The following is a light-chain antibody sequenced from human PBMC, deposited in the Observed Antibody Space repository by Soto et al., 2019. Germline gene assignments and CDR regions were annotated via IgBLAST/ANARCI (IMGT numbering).Light chain of an antibody. CDR1: QDISTW. V-gene: IGKV1-12*01. CDR3: QQAHSFPIT. J-gene: IGKJ5*01. Sequence: DIQKTQGPSSLSAYVGTRFTATCRASQDISTWLAWYQQNPGTARKVLIYAASSPQTGVPSRFSGSASGTEFPLTISRLQLDDFATYFRQQAHSFPITFGQGARLAI. CDR2: AAS.